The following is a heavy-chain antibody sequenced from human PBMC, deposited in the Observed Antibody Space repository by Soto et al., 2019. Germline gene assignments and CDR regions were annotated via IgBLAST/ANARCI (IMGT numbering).Heavy chain of an antibody. CDR3: AKDGGTGKYYDY. J-gene: IGHJ4*02. D-gene: IGHD1-1*01. Sequence: QVQLVESGGGVVQPGRSLRLSCAASGFTFNTYGMHWVRQAPGKGLEWVSVIAYDGSNKYYADSVKGRFTISRDNSKNTLNLQMNSLRAEDTAVYYGAKDGGTGKYYDYWGQGTLVTVSS. V-gene: IGHV3-30*18. CDR1: GFTFNTYG. CDR2: IAYDGSNK.